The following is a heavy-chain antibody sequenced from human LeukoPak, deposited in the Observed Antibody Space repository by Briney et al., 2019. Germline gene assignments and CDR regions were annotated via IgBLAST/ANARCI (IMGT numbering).Heavy chain of an antibody. CDR2: IFPGDSQT. CDR1: GYDFFGYW. D-gene: IGHD2-8*01. CDR3: ARFNAPRFVDNWFDP. V-gene: IGHV5-51*01. Sequence: GESLKISCKGFGYDFFGYWIGWVRQMLGKGLEWMGIIFPGDSQTYYSPSFQGQVTMSADKSINTAYLQWSSLKALDIAVYYCARFNAPRFVDNWFDPWGQGTLVTVSS. J-gene: IGHJ5*02.